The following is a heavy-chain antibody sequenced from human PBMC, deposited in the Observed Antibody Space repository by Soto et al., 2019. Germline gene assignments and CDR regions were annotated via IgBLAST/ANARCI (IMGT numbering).Heavy chain of an antibody. V-gene: IGHV3-30-3*01. CDR1: GFTFSSYA. CDR2: ISYDGSNK. D-gene: IGHD3-22*01. CDR3: ARAPPNYYDSSGYFSYFDY. J-gene: IGHJ4*02. Sequence: GGSLRLSCAASGFTFSSYAMHWVRQAPGKGLEWVAVISYDGSNKYYADSVKGRFTISRDNSKNTLYLQMNSLRAEDTAVYYCARAPPNYYDSSGYFSYFDYWGQGTLVTVSS.